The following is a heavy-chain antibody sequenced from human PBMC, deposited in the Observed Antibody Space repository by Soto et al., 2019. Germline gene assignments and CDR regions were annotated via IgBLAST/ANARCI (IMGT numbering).Heavy chain of an antibody. J-gene: IGHJ5*02. V-gene: IGHV4-34*01. Sequence: QVQLQQWGAGLLKPSETLSLTCAVYGGSFSGYYWSWIRQPPGKGLEWIGEINHSGSTNYNPSLKSRVTISVDTSKNQFSLKLSSVTAADTAVYYCARTRSLVRGGGIDPWGQGTLVTVSS. CDR2: INHSGST. CDR1: GGSFSGYY. CDR3: ARTRSLVRGGGIDP. D-gene: IGHD3-10*01.